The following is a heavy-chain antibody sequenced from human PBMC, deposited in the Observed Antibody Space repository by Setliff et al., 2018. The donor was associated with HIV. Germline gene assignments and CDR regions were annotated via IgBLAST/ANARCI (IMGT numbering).Heavy chain of an antibody. J-gene: IGHJ6*03. Sequence: GASVKVSCKASNYTFTNYGVTWVRQAPGQGLEWMGWISGYSGNTEYSHKFQDRVTITADESTSTAYMELSSLRSEDTAVFYCARIVRPSYYYYYYMDVWGKGTTVTVSS. CDR1: NYTFTNYG. CDR3: ARIVRPSYYYYYYMDV. D-gene: IGHD3-10*02. CDR2: ISGYSGNT. V-gene: IGHV1-18*01.